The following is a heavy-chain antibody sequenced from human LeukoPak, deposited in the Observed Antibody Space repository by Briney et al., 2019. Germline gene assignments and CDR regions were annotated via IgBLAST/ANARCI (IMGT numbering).Heavy chain of an antibody. CDR1: GFTLSSYD. Sequence: GGSLRLSCAASGFTLSSYDMHWVRHVTGKGLEWVSAIDTAGDTYYPGSVKGRFIISRENAKNSFYLQMNSLRAEDTAVYYCARIYSSGWYDYWGRGTLVTVSS. J-gene: IGHJ4*02. CDR3: ARIYSSGWYDY. V-gene: IGHV3-13*01. D-gene: IGHD6-19*01. CDR2: IDTAGDT.